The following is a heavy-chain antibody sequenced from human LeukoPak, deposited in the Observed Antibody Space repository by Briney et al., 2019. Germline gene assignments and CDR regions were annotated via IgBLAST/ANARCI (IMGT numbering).Heavy chain of an antibody. D-gene: IGHD7-27*01. J-gene: IGHJ5*02. CDR1: GYITSYY. CDR2: INPSDSST. Sequence: ASVKVSCKASGYITSYYMHWVRQAPGQGLEWMGIINPSDSSTSYAQKFQGRVTMTRDTSTSTVYMELSSLRSEDTAVYYCARGGVAKLGPLDLWGQGTLVTVSS. V-gene: IGHV1-46*01. CDR3: ARGGVAKLGPLDL.